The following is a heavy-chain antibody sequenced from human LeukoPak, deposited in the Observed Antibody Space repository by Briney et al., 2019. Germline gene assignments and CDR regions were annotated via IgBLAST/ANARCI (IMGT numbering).Heavy chain of an antibody. Sequence: GGSPRLSCAASGFTSSVYYINWISPAPGKGRGWGSYIRSCGSPIYYADSGKGRFTISRNNAKKSPCLQMNSVRAEETAVYFCARESYCCGDCYSDYYYYYMDVWGKGTTVTVS. CDR1: GFTSSVYY. CDR3: ARESYCCGDCYSDYYYYYMDV. D-gene: IGHD2-21*02. J-gene: IGHJ6*03. V-gene: IGHV3-11*04. CDR2: IRSCGSPI.